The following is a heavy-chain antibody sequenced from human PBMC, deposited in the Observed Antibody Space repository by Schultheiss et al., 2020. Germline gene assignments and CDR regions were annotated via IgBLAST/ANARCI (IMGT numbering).Heavy chain of an antibody. V-gene: IGHV3-23*01. CDR2: ISGSGGTT. Sequence: GESLKISCAASGFTFSSYAMSWVRQAPGKGLEWVSAISGSGGTTYYADSVKGRFTISRDNSKNTLYLQMNSLRAEDTAVYYCAKVSGIAARWYYYYGMDVWGQGTTVTVSS. D-gene: IGHD6-6*01. CDR1: GFTFSSYA. J-gene: IGHJ6*02. CDR3: AKVSGIAARWYYYYGMDV.